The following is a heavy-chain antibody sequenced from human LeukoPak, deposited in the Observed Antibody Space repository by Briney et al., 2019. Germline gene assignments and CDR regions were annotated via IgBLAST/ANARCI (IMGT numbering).Heavy chain of an antibody. D-gene: IGHD6-19*01. Sequence: SETLSLTCTVSGGSISSGDYYWSWIRQHPGKGLEWIGYIYYSGSTYYYPSLKSRVTISVDTSKNQFSLKLASVTAAATAVYYCARIVVTGTFDYWGQGTLVTVSS. CDR2: IYYSGST. J-gene: IGHJ4*02. V-gene: IGHV4-31*03. CDR3: ARIVVTGTFDY. CDR1: GGSISSGDYY.